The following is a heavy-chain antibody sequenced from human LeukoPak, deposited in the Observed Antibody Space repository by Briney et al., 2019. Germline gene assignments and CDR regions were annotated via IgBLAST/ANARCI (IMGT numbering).Heavy chain of an antibody. Sequence: PSETLSLTCTVSGGSISSYYWSWIRQPAGKGLEWIGRIYTSGSTNYNPSLKSRVTMSVDTSKNQFSLKLSSVTAADTAVYYCAREGGYNFGPYYYYYMDVWGKGTTVTVSS. CDR3: AREGGYNFGPYYYYYMDV. V-gene: IGHV4-4*07. CDR2: IYTSGST. CDR1: GGSISSYY. D-gene: IGHD5-24*01. J-gene: IGHJ6*03.